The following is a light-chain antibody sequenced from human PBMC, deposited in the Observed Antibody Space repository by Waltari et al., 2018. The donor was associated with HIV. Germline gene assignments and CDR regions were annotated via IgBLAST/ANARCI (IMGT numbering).Light chain of an antibody. J-gene: IGLJ3*02. CDR3: GSYTATNSMM. Sequence: QSALTQPAYVSGSPGQSITISCTGPTSDADSFDYVSWYQQHPGQVPTLIIYEVSFRASGVSNRFSASKSGNTTSLTISGLQAEDEAVYYCGSYTATNSMMFGGGTKLTVL. V-gene: IGLV2-14*01. CDR1: TSDADSFDY. CDR2: EVS.